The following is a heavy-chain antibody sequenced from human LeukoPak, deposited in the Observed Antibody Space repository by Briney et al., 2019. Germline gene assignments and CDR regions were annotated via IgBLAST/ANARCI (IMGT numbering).Heavy chain of an antibody. D-gene: IGHD3-16*01. CDR1: GGSFSSYY. CDR2: IYDSGST. J-gene: IGHJ5*02. V-gene: IGHV4-59*05. CDR3: ARHYGP. Sequence: TSETLSLTCAVYGGSFSSYYWSWIRQPPGKGLEWIGSIYDSGSTYYNPSLKSRVTISVDTSKNQFSLKLNSVTAADTAVYYCARHYGPWGQGTLVTVSS.